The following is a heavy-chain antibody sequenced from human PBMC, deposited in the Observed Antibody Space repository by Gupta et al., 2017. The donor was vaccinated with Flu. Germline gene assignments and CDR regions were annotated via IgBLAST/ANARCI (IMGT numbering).Heavy chain of an antibody. CDR1: GGSFSGYY. V-gene: IGHV4-34*01. D-gene: IGHD6-6*01. Sequence: QVQLQQWGAALLKPSETLSLTCAVYGGSFSGYYWSWIRQPPGKGLEWIGEINHSGSTNYNPSLKSRVTISVDTSKNQFSLKLSSVTAADTAVYYCARVLISSIAARAHPLTPWGQGTLVTVSS. J-gene: IGHJ5*02. CDR3: ARVLISSIAARAHPLTP. CDR2: INHSGST.